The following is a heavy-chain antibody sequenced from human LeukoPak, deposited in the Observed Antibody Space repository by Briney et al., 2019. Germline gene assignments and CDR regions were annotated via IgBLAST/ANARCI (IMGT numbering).Heavy chain of an antibody. CDR2: ISTYDGDT. Sequence: ASVKVSCKASGYTFTSYDFSWVRLAPGQGLEWMGWISTYDGDTKYAQKFQGRVTMTTNTTTSTAYMEVRSLRSDDTAMYYCTTSGALYWGQGTLVTVSS. CDR3: TTSGALY. V-gene: IGHV1-18*01. CDR1: GYTFTSYD. D-gene: IGHD2-8*02. J-gene: IGHJ4*02.